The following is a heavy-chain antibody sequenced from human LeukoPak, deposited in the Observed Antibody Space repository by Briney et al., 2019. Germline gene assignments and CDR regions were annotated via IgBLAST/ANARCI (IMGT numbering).Heavy chain of an antibody. CDR3: AKRGVVIRVILVGFHKEAYYFDS. Sequence: GGSLRLSCAASGFTFSSYGMHWVRQAPGKGLEWVAVISYDGSNKYYADSVKGRFTISRDNSKNTLYLQMNSLRAEDTAVYFCAKRGVVIRVILVGFHKEAYYFDSWGQGALVTVSS. CDR2: ISYDGSNK. CDR1: GFTFSSYG. D-gene: IGHD3-22*01. V-gene: IGHV3-30*18. J-gene: IGHJ4*02.